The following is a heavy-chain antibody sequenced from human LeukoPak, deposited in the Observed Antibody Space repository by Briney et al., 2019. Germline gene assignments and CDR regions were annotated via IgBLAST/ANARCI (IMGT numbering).Heavy chain of an antibody. CDR3: ARASGSYWWFDS. D-gene: IGHD1-26*01. J-gene: IGHJ5*01. CDR1: EFPFSNYG. V-gene: IGHV3-23*01. CDR2: ISGSGGST. Sequence: GGTLRLSCAASEFPFSNYGMSWVRQAPGKGLEWVSAISGSGGSTYYADSVKGRFTISRDNSKNTLYLQMNSLRAEDTAVYYCARASGSYWWFDSWGQGTLVTVSS.